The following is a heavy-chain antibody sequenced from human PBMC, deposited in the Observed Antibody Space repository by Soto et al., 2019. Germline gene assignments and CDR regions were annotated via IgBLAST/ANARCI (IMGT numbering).Heavy chain of an antibody. Sequence: GGSLRLSCAASGFTFSSYGMHWVRQAPGKGLEWVAVISYDGSNKYYADSVKGRFTISRDNSKNTLYLQMNSLRAEDTAVYYCAKGGIAAAGTRYFQHWGQGTLVTVSS. CDR1: GFTFSSYG. V-gene: IGHV3-30*18. J-gene: IGHJ1*01. CDR2: ISYDGSNK. D-gene: IGHD6-13*01. CDR3: AKGGIAAAGTRYFQH.